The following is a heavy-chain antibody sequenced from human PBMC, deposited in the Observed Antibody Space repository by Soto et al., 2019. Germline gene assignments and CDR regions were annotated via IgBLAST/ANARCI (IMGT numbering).Heavy chain of an antibody. J-gene: IGHJ4*02. CDR3: ARRGGDIVVVVAANAYYFDY. CDR2: ISSSGSTI. CDR1: GFTFSSYE. V-gene: IGHV3-48*03. D-gene: IGHD2-15*01. Sequence: PGGSLRLSCAASGFTFSSYEMNWVRQAPGKGLEWVSYISSSGSTIYYADSVKGRFTISRDNAKNSLYLQMNSLRAEDTAVYYCARRGGDIVVVVAANAYYFDYWGQGTLVTVSS.